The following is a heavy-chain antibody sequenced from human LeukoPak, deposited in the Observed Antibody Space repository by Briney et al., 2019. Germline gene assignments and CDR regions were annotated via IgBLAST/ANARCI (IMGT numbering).Heavy chain of an antibody. CDR2: INHSGST. D-gene: IGHD1-26*01. Sequence: SETLSLTCAVYGGSFSGYYWSWTRQPPGKGLEWIGEINHSGSTNYNPSLKSRVTISVDTSKNQFSLKLTSVTAADTAMYYCARFLRGATNALEIWGQGTMVTVSS. J-gene: IGHJ3*02. CDR3: ARFLRGATNALEI. V-gene: IGHV4-34*01. CDR1: GGSFSGYY.